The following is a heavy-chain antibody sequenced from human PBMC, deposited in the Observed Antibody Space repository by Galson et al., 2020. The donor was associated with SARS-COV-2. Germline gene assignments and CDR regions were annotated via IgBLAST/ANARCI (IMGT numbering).Heavy chain of an antibody. CDR1: GGSIRSGGYS. V-gene: IGHV4-30-4*07. J-gene: IGHJ5*02. CDR3: ARRTFFGWVDP. D-gene: IGHD3-3*01. CDR2: IFYRGRT. Sequence: SQTLSLTCAVSGGSIRSGGYSWSWIRQPPGKGLEWIGYIFYRGRTSYNTSLKSRVTISVDTSKNQFSLKLSSVTAADTPVYYCARRTFFGWVDPWGQGTLVTVSS.